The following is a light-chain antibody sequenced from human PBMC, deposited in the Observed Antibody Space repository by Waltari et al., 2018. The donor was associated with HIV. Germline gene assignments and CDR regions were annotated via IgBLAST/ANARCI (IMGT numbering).Light chain of an antibody. J-gene: IGLJ1*01. CDR2: DND. V-gene: IGLV1-51*01. CDR3: GTWDTSLYSYV. CDR1: TSNIGNGF. Sequence: QSLLTQPPSVSAAPGQKVTISCSGTTSNIGNGFVSWYQQLPGTAPKLLISDNDTRPSGIPDRFSGSQSGTSATLDITVLQTGDEADYYCGTWDTSLYSYVFATGSKVTVL.